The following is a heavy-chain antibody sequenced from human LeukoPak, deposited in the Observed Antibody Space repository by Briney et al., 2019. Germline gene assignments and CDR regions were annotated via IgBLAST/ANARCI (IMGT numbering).Heavy chain of an antibody. Sequence: PSETLSLTCAVYGGSFSGYYWSWIRQPPGKGLEWIGEINHSGSTNYNPSLKSRVTISVDTSKNQFSLKLSSVTAADTAVYYCARGKRITNYQQARIIDWFDPWGQGTLVTVSS. V-gene: IGHV4-34*01. CDR2: INHSGST. CDR3: ARGKRITNYQQARIIDWFDP. J-gene: IGHJ5*02. D-gene: IGHD3-3*01. CDR1: GGSFSGYY.